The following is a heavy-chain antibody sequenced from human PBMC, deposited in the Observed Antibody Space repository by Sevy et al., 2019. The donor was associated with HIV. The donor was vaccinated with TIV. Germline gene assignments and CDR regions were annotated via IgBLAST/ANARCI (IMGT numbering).Heavy chain of an antibody. D-gene: IGHD3-22*01. Sequence: GGSLRLSCAASGFTFSSYSMNWVRQAPGKGLEWVSYISSSSSTIYYADSVKGGLTISRDNAKNSLYLQMNSLRDEDTAVYYCARDLGDSSGYFMYYFDYWGQGTLVTVSS. CDR1: GFTFSSYS. CDR2: ISSSSSTI. CDR3: ARDLGDSSGYFMYYFDY. V-gene: IGHV3-48*02. J-gene: IGHJ4*02.